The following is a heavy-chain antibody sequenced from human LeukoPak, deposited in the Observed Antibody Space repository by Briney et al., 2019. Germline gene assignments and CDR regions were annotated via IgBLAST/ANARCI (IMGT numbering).Heavy chain of an antibody. CDR2: IRYDGSNK. Sequence: SGGSLRLSCAASGFTFSSYGMHWARQAPGKGLEWVAFIRYDGSNKYYADSVKGRFTISRDDSKNTLYLQMNSLRAEDTAVYYCAKDSRTYYYGSGSFSLPKRPLGYFDDWGQGTLVTVSS. CDR1: GFTFSSYG. V-gene: IGHV3-30*02. J-gene: IGHJ4*02. D-gene: IGHD3-10*01. CDR3: AKDSRTYYYGSGSFSLPKRPLGYFDD.